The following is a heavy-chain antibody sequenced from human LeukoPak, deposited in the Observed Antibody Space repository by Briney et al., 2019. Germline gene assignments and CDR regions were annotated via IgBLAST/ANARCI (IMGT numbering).Heavy chain of an antibody. D-gene: IGHD2-2*01. CDR1: GGSFSGYY. CDR3: ARRAGIDCSSTSCYYYYGMDV. J-gene: IGHJ6*02. CDR2: INHSGST. Sequence: PSETLSLTCAVYGGSFSGYYWSWIRQPPGKGLEWIGEINHSGSTNYNPSLKSRVTISVDTSKNQFSLKLSSVTAADTAVYYCARRAGIDCSSTSCYYYYGMDVWVQGTTVTVSS. V-gene: IGHV4-34*01.